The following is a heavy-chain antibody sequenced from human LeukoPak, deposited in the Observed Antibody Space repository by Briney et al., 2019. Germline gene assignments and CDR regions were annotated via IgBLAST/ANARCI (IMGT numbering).Heavy chain of an antibody. Sequence: SETLSLTCTVSGASVTNGLYYWSWIRQTPGKGLEWIGYIDYRGNTKYNPSLQSRVFIFVDTSESQFSLRLSSVTAADTAEYYCARRVYDYYYYMDVWGSGTTVTVSS. CDR1: GASVTNGLYY. J-gene: IGHJ6*03. CDR2: IDYRGNT. V-gene: IGHV4-61*01. D-gene: IGHD2/OR15-2a*01. CDR3: ARRVYDYYYYMDV.